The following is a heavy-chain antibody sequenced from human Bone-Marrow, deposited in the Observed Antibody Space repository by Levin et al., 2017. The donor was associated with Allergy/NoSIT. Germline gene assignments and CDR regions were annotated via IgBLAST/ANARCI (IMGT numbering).Heavy chain of an antibody. D-gene: IGHD6-13*01. CDR1: GGSISSYY. V-gene: IGHV4-59*08. CDR3: ARHEYSSSWYDY. Sequence: GSLRLSCTVSGGSISSYYWSWIRQPPGKGLEWIGYIYYSGSTNYNPSLKSRVTISVDTSKNQFSLKLSSVTAADTAVYYCARHEYSSSWYDYWGQGTLVTVSS. J-gene: IGHJ4*02. CDR2: IYYSGST.